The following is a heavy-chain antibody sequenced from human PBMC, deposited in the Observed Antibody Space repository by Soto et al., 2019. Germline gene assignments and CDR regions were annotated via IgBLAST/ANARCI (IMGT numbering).Heavy chain of an antibody. D-gene: IGHD3-10*01. CDR1: GFTVSNNY. CDR2: IYSGGYT. CDR3: ATPPGGGGY. V-gene: IGHV3-53*01. J-gene: IGHJ4*02. Sequence: EVQLVESGGGLIQPGGSLRLSCAVSGFTVSNNYMSWVRQAPGKGLEGVSVIYSGGYTAYGDSVKGRFTISRDNSKNTTYLKKNTPSADATAVYSRATPPGGGGYWGQGTLVTVSS.